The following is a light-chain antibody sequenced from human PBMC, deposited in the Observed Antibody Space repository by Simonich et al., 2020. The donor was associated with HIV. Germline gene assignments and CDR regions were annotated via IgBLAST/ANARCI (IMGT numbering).Light chain of an antibody. CDR1: SSDVGNFNL. V-gene: IGLV2-23*01. Sequence: QSALTQPASVSGSPGQSITISCTATSSDVGNFNLVSWYQQHPGKAPKLIIFEGSKRPSVVSKRFAGSKSGNTASLTISGLQAEDEADYCCCSFAGTSTFWVFGGGTKLTVL. CDR3: CSFAGTSTFWV. J-gene: IGLJ3*02. CDR2: EGS.